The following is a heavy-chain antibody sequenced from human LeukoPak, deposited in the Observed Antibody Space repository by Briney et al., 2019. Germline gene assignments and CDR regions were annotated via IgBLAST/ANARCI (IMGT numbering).Heavy chain of an antibody. J-gene: IGHJ4*02. CDR1: GFTVSSNY. Sequence: GGSLRLSCAASGFTVSSNYMNWVRQAPGKGLEWVSVIYSGGNTYYADSVKGRFTISRDNSKNTLYLQMNSLRAKDTAVYYCATTRRITMIVVVITPFDYWGQGTLVTVSS. CDR2: IYSGGNT. V-gene: IGHV3-53*01. D-gene: IGHD3-22*01. CDR3: ATTRRITMIVVVITPFDY.